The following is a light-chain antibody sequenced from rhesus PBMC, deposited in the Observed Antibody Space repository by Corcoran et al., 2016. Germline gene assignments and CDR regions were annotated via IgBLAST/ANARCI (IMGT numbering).Light chain of an antibody. Sequence: DIQMTQSPSSLSVSVGDRVTITCRASENVNNYLNWYQQKPGKAPKLLIHKASTLQSGVPSRFSGSGSGTDYTFTISSLQPEDVATYYCQHGYGTPFTFGPGTKLDIK. CDR2: KAS. CDR3: QHGYGTPFT. CDR1: ENVNNY. J-gene: IGKJ3*01. V-gene: IGKV1-74*01.